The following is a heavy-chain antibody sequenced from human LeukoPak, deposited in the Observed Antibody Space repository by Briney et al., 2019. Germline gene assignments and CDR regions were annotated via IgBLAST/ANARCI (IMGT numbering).Heavy chain of an antibody. CDR2: ISYDGSNK. CDR3: AKARGRADGQFDY. V-gene: IGHV3-30*04. CDR1: GFTFSSYA. J-gene: IGHJ4*02. Sequence: PGRSLRLSCAASGFTFSSYAMHWVRQAPGKGLEWVAVISYDGSNKYYADSVKGRFTISRDNSKNTLYLQMNSLRAEDTAVYYCAKARGRADGQFDYWGQGTLVTVSS.